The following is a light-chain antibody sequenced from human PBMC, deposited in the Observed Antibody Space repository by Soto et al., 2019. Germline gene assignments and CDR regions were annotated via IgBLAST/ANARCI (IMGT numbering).Light chain of an antibody. Sequence: QSVLTQPPSASGSPGQSVTISCTGTSSDIGGYNYVSWYQQHPGKAPKLIIYEVSKRPSGVPDRFSGSKSANSASLAISGLKSEDEADYYCAAWDDGLNGWLFGGGTKLTVL. J-gene: IGLJ3*02. V-gene: IGLV2-8*01. CDR3: AAWDDGLNGWL. CDR2: EVS. CDR1: SSDIGGYNY.